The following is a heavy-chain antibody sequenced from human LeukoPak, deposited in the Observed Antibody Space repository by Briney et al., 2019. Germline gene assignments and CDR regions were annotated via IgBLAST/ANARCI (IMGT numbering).Heavy chain of an antibody. V-gene: IGHV1-2*02. J-gene: IGHJ4*02. CDR2: SSPNSGGA. CDR1: GYTFSGYY. CDR3: AREGDGLLSKDFDY. Sequence: ASVKVSCKASGYTFSGYYIHWVRQAPGQGLEWMGYSSPNSGGANSAQKFRGRVTMTRDTSISTAYMELTRMGSDDTAVYYCAREGDGLLSKDFDYWGQGTLVTVSS. D-gene: IGHD2-15*01.